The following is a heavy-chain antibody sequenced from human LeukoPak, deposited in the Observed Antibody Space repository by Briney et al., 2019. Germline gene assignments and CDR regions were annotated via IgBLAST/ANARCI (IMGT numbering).Heavy chain of an antibody. CDR3: AKDRGY. CDR2: ISGSGGNT. CDR1: GFTFSTFA. Sequence: GSLRLSCAASGFTFSTFAMTWVRQAPGKGLQWVSAISGSGGNTYYADSVKGRFTISRDNSKNTLYLQMNSLRAEDTAIYYCAKDRGYWGQGTLVTVSS. V-gene: IGHV3-23*01. J-gene: IGHJ4*02.